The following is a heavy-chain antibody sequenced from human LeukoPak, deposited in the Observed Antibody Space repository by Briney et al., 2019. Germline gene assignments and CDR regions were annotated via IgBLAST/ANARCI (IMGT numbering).Heavy chain of an antibody. J-gene: IGHJ4*02. V-gene: IGHV4-61*08. CDR1: GGSISSGGYY. CDR2: IYYSGST. CDR3: ARHADYDYVWGSYRPYYFDY. D-gene: IGHD3-16*02. Sequence: PSETLSLTCTVSGGSISSGGYYWSWIRQPPGKGLEWIGYIYYSGSTNYNPSLKSRVTISVDTSKNQFSLKLSSVTAADTAVYYCARHADYDYVWGSYRPYYFDYWGQGTLVTVSS.